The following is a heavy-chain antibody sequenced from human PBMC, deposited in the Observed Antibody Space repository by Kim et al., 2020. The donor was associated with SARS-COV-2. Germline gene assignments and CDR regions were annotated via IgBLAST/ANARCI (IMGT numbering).Heavy chain of an antibody. Sequence: ADPVKGRFTISRENSKNTLYLQMNSLRAEDTAVYYCARDHEFAPMDVGDYWGQGTLVTVSS. V-gene: IGHV3-33*01. CDR3: ARDHEFAPMDVGDY. J-gene: IGHJ4*02. D-gene: IGHD1-26*01.